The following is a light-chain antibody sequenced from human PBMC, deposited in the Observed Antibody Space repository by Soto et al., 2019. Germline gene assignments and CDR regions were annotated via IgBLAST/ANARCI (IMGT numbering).Light chain of an antibody. Sequence: EIVMTQSPATLSVSPGERATLSCRASHRVNTYLAWYQQRPGQAPRLLIYDASTRATDIPARFSGSGSGTEFTLTISSLQSEDFAVYYCQQYSNWPLTFGGGTKVDIK. CDR2: DAS. J-gene: IGKJ4*01. V-gene: IGKV3-15*01. CDR3: QQYSNWPLT. CDR1: HRVNTY.